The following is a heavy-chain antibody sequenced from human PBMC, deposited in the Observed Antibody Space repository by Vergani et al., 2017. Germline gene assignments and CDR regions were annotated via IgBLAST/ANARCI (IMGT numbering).Heavy chain of an antibody. CDR3: ASTGSLWDYYYMDV. V-gene: IGHV3-7*01. D-gene: IGHD3-10*01. CDR2: ISPDGSAT. CDR1: GFSLSRFW. Sequence: EVQLVESGGGLVQPGGSLRLSCAASGFSLSRFWMSWVRQAPEKGLEWVAHISPDGSATSYVDSVKGRFTISRDNTKNSLYLQMNSLRAEDTAVYYCASTGSLWDYYYMDVWGKGTTVTVSS. J-gene: IGHJ6*03.